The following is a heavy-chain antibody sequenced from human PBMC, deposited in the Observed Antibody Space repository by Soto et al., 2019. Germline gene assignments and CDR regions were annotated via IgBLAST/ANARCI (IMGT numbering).Heavy chain of an antibody. D-gene: IGHD3-3*01. Sequence: SETLSLTCSVSGGSISTDGYYWSWIRQLPGKGLEWIGYIYHSGTTYHNPSLKSRLSMSVDTSKNQFSLNLNSVTAADTAVYYCARGQRFSDSFDPWGQGTLVTVSS. CDR2: IYHSGTT. V-gene: IGHV4-31*03. CDR1: GGSISTDGYY. CDR3: ARGQRFSDSFDP. J-gene: IGHJ5*02.